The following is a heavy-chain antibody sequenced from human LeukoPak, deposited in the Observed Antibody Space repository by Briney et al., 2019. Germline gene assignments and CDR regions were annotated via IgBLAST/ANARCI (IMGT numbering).Heavy chain of an antibody. Sequence: KRGESLEISCKGSGYSFTSYWIGWVRQMPGKGLEWMGIIYPGDSDTRYSPSFQGQVTISADKSISTAYLQWSSLKASDTAMYYCARVYCSSTSCPENWFDPWGQGTLVTVSS. CDR1: GYSFTSYW. J-gene: IGHJ5*02. D-gene: IGHD2-2*01. CDR2: IYPGDSDT. V-gene: IGHV5-51*01. CDR3: ARVYCSSTSCPENWFDP.